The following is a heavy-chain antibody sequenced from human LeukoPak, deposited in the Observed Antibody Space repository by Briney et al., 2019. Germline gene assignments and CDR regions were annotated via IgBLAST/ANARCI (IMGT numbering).Heavy chain of an antibody. CDR3: ARAGSYYLNWFDP. Sequence: PSETLSLTCTVSGGSISSYYWSWIRQPPGKGLEWIGYIYTSGSTNYNPSLKSRVTISVDTSKNQFSLKLSSVTAADTAVYYCARAGSYYLNWFDPWGQGTLVTVSS. CDR1: GGSISSYY. J-gene: IGHJ5*02. CDR2: IYTSGST. V-gene: IGHV4-4*09. D-gene: IGHD3-10*01.